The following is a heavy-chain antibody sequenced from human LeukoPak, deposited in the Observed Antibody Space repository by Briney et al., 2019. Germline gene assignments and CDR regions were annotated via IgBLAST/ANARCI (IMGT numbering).Heavy chain of an antibody. Sequence: SETLSLTCTVSGVSIAKTFYYWSWPRQPAGKGLEWIGRIYTTGGTDYNPSLKSRVTISLDTAKNQFSLKMASVSAADTAVYYCARRQEGHDYWGQGTLVTVSS. J-gene: IGHJ4*02. CDR3: ARRQEGHDY. CDR2: IYTTGGT. CDR1: GVSIAKTFYY. V-gene: IGHV4-61*02.